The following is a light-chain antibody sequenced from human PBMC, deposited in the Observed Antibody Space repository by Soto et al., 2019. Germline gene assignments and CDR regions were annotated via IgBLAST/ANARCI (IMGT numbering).Light chain of an antibody. J-gene: IGLJ2*01. Sequence: QSALTQPASVSGSPGQSITISCTGTSSDVGGYNYVSWYQQHAGKAPKLLIYDVINRPSGVSNRFSGSKSGNTASLTISGLQAEDEADYYCSSYTSSSTVVFGGGTKVTVL. CDR1: SSDVGGYNY. CDR2: DVI. CDR3: SSYTSSSTVV. V-gene: IGLV2-14*01.